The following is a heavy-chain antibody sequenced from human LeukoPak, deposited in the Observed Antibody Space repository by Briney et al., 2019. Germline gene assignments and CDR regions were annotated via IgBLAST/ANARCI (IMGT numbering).Heavy chain of an antibody. D-gene: IGHD2/OR15-2a*01. CDR2: INPTGGST. Sequence: ASVKVSCKASGYTFTSYYMHWVRQAPGQGLEWMGLINPTGGSTGYAQKFQGRVTMTRDMSPSTVYMELSSLRSEDTAVYYCARVSGDYSMPFDYWGQGTLVTVSS. V-gene: IGHV1-46*01. CDR1: GYTFTSYY. J-gene: IGHJ4*02. CDR3: ARVSGDYSMPFDY.